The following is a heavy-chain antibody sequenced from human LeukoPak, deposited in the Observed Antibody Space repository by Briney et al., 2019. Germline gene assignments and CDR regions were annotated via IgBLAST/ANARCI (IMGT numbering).Heavy chain of an antibody. J-gene: IGHJ3*02. CDR2: MNPNSGNT. CDR3: ARGARAFSSSWYVDAFDI. V-gene: IGHV1-8*01. D-gene: IGHD6-13*01. CDR1: GYTFTSYD. Sequence: ASVKVSCKASGYTFTSYDINWVRQATGQGLEWMGWMNPNSGNTGYAQKFQGRVTMTRNTSISTAYMELSSLTSEDTAVYYCARGARAFSSSWYVDAFDIWGQGTMVTVSS.